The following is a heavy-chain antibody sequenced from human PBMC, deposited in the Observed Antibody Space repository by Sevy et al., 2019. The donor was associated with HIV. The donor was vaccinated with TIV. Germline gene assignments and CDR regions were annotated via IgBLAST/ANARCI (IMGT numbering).Heavy chain of an antibody. V-gene: IGHV3-53*01. CDR3: ARDLGGSRDYYYGMDV. CDR2: IYSGGST. D-gene: IGHD3-16*01. CDR1: GFTVSSNY. J-gene: IGHJ6*02. Sequence: GGSLRLSCAASGFTVSSNYMSWVRQAPGKGLEWVSVIYSGGSTYYADSVKGRFTISRDNSKNTLLLQMNSLRAEDTAVYYCARDLGGSRDYYYGMDVWGQGTTVTVSS.